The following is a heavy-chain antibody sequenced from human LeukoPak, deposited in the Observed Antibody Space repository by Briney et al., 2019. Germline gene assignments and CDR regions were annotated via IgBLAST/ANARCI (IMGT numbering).Heavy chain of an antibody. CDR1: GFTFSSYA. V-gene: IGHV3-64D*09. Sequence: PGGSLRLSCSASGFTFSSYAMEWVRQAPGKGLEYVSTISTNGDRTNYADSVKDRFTVSRDNSKNTLYLQMTSLRAEDTAVYYCVKQLFVDYYDSSGLYWGQGTLVTVSS. CDR3: VKQLFVDYYDSSGLY. J-gene: IGHJ4*02. D-gene: IGHD3-22*01. CDR2: ISTNGDRT.